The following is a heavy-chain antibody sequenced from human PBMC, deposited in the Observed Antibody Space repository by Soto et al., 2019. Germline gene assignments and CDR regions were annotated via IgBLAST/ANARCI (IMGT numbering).Heavy chain of an antibody. CDR2: IYYSGST. CDR1: GCSISIYY. D-gene: IGHD5-12*01. V-gene: IGHV4-59*01. Sequence: LSLTGTVSGCSISIYYWSWIRQPPGKGLEWIGYIYYSGSTNYNPSLKSRVTISVDTSKNQFSLKLSSVTAADTAVYYCARFSGCVDPHFDYWGQGTLFTVSS. J-gene: IGHJ4*02. CDR3: ARFSGCVDPHFDY.